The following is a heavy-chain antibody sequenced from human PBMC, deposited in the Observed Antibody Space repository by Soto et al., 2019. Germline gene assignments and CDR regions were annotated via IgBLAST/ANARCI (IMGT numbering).Heavy chain of an antibody. CDR3: ARSETAGHRGFDI. D-gene: IGHD6-19*01. J-gene: IGHJ3*02. CDR1: GGTFSSSA. V-gene: IGHV1-69*06. CDR2: IIPTFGTA. Sequence: QVQLVQPGAEMREPGSSVKVSCKASGGTFSSSAINLLRQAPGQGPDWMGGIIPTFGTANYIEKFRGRVTITADTSTSTAYMEVSSLTSEDTAMYFCARSETAGHRGFDIWGQGTMVTVSS.